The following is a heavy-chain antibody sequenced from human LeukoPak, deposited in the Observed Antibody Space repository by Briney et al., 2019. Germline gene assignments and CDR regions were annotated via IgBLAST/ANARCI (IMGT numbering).Heavy chain of an antibody. J-gene: IGHJ5*02. Sequence: SETLSLTCTVSGGSISSYYWSWSRQPPGKGLEWIGHIYGSGSTNYNPSLKSTVTLSVDTSKNQFSLKLSSVTAADTAVYYCAREGTSGTPLNWFDHWGQGTLVTVSS. D-gene: IGHD1-1*01. V-gene: IGHV4-59*01. CDR1: GGSISSYY. CDR3: AREGTSGTPLNWFDH. CDR2: IYGSGST.